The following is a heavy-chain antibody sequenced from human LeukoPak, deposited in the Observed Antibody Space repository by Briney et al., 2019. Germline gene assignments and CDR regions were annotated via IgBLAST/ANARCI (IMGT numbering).Heavy chain of an antibody. CDR1: GDSISNYY. D-gene: IGHD6-19*01. J-gene: IGHJ4*02. V-gene: IGHV4-59*01. Sequence: SETLSLTCTVSGDSISNYYWSWIRQSPGKELEWIGYMYNRGSTIYNPSLKSRVTISTDTSRNQFSLRLTSVTAADTAVYYCSRAEKAVTGTLDSWGQGTLITVSS. CDR3: SRAEKAVTGTLDS. CDR2: MYNRGST.